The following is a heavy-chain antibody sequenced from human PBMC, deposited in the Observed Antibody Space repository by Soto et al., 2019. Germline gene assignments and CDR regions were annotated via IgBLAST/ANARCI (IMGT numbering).Heavy chain of an antibody. CDR1: GCYVSSSSFL. Sequence: SETLSLTCTVYGCYVSSSSFLWGWIRQSPGKEMEWIGSIYYSGTTYYNPSLKSRVTISVGTSKSQFSLKVSSVTAAVTAVYYWGKHPATSVTYFYGMDVWGQGTTVT. CDR2: IYYSGTT. J-gene: IGHJ6*02. D-gene: IGHD4-4*01. V-gene: IGHV4-39*01. CDR3: GKHPATSVTYFYGMDV.